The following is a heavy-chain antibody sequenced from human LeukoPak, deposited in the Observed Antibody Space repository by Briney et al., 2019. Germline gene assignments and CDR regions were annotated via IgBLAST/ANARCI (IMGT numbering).Heavy chain of an antibody. J-gene: IGHJ3*02. D-gene: IGHD1-26*01. V-gene: IGHV3-74*01. CDR1: GFTFSSYE. CDR3: ARSGRGGAFDI. CDR2: FYSDGGRT. Sequence: PGGSLRLSCAASGFTFSSYEMNWVRQAPGKGLVWVARFYSDGGRTNYADSVKGRFTISGDNAKNTQYLQMSSLRAEDTAVYYCARSGRGGAFDIWGQGTMVTVSS.